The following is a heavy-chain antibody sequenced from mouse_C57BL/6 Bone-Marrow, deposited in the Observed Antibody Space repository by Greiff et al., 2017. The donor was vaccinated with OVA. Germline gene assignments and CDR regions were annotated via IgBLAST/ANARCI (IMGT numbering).Heavy chain of an antibody. Sequence: QVQLQQPGAELVKPGASVKLSCKASGYTFTSYWMHWVKQRPGQGLEWIGMIHPNSGSTNYNEKFKSKATLTVDKSSSTAYMQLSSLTSEDSAVYYCARRITTVVATSTYFDYWGQGTTLTVSS. D-gene: IGHD1-1*01. CDR2: IHPNSGST. CDR1: GYTFTSYW. V-gene: IGHV1-64*01. J-gene: IGHJ2*01. CDR3: ARRITTVVATSTYFDY.